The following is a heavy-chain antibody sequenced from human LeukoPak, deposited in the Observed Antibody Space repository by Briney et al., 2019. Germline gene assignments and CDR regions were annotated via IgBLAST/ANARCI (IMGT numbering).Heavy chain of an antibody. Sequence: SETLSLTCAVYGGSFSGYYWSWIRQPPGKGLEWIREINHSGSTNYNPSLKSRVTISVDTSKNQFSLKLSSVTAADTAVYYCARGLGYSSSWYWSYHHYYMEVWGKGTTVTVSS. D-gene: IGHD6-13*01. CDR3: ARGLGYSSSWYWSYHHYYMEV. CDR2: INHSGST. CDR1: GGSFSGYY. V-gene: IGHV4-34*01. J-gene: IGHJ6*03.